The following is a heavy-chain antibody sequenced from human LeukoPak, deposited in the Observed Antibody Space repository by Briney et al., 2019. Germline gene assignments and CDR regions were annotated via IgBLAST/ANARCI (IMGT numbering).Heavy chain of an antibody. J-gene: IGHJ6*03. Sequence: SETLSLTCTVSGGSINSYYWNWIRQPPGKGLEWIGYIYYSGGTNYNPSLKSRVTIAVDTSKNQFSLKLSSVTAADTAVYYCARRAAAVGTYYMDVWGKGTAVTASS. D-gene: IGHD6-13*01. V-gene: IGHV4-59*01. CDR2: IYYSGGT. CDR1: GGSINSYY. CDR3: ARRAAAVGTYYMDV.